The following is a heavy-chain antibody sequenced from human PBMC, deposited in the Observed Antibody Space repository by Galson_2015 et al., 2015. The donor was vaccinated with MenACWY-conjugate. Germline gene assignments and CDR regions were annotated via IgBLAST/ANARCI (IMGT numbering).Heavy chain of an antibody. CDR1: GFTFSTYW. V-gene: IGHV3-7*01. J-gene: IGHJ4*02. CDR3: VRPIMTFEAARSLDY. CDR2: IKYDGSEQ. Sequence: SLRLSCAASGFTFSTYWMTWVRQAPGKGLEWVANIKYDGSEQYYGDSVRGRFTISRDNAKNSLYLQMNSLRPEDTAVYFCVRPIMTFEAARSLDYGGQGTVVTVSS. D-gene: IGHD6-6*01.